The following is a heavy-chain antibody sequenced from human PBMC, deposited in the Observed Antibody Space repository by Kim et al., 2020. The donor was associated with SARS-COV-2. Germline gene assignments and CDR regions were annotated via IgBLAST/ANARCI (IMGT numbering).Heavy chain of an antibody. J-gene: IGHJ4*02. Sequence: NPSLKSRVPISVDTSKNQFSLKLSSVTAADTAVYYCARLVATRGFDSDYWGQGTLVTVSS. D-gene: IGHD5-12*01. CDR3: ARLVATRGFDSDY. V-gene: IGHV4-34*01.